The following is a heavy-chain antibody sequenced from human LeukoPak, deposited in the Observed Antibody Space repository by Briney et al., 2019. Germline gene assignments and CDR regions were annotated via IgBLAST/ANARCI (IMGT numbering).Heavy chain of an antibody. D-gene: IGHD3-10*01. J-gene: IGHJ3*02. CDR2: ISSSGSTI. Sequence: GGSLRLSCAASGFTFSSYEMNWVRQAPGKGLEWISYISSSGSTIHYTDSVKGRFTISRDNAKNSLSLQMTSLRADDTAVYYCARDSPYGPDAFDIWGRGTTVTVSS. CDR1: GFTFSSYE. V-gene: IGHV3-48*03. CDR3: ARDSPYGPDAFDI.